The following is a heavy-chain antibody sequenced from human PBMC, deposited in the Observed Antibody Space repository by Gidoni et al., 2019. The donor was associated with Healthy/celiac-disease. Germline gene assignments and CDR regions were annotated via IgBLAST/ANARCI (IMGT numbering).Heavy chain of an antibody. CDR3: AKDANCSSTSCYPYFDY. CDR2: ISYDGSNK. Sequence: QVQLVESGGGVVQPGRSLRRSCAASGFTFSSYGMHWVRQAPGKGLELVAVISYDGSNKYYADSVKVRFTISRDNSKNTLYLQMNSLRAEDTAVYYCAKDANCSSTSCYPYFDYWGQGTLVTVSS. D-gene: IGHD2-2*01. V-gene: IGHV3-30*18. J-gene: IGHJ4*02. CDR1: GFTFSSYG.